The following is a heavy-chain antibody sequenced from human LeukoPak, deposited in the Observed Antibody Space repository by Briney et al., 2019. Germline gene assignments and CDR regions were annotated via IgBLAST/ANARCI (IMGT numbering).Heavy chain of an antibody. CDR3: ARVWSGYDTPSYYYYMDV. V-gene: IGHV4-34*01. J-gene: IGHJ6*03. CDR2: INHSGST. Sequence: SETLSLTCAVYGGSFSGYYWSWIRQPPGKGLEWIGEINHSGSTNYNPSLKSRVTISVDTSKNQFSLKLSSVTAADTAVYYCARVWSGYDTPSYYYYMDVWGKGTTVTVSS. D-gene: IGHD3-3*01. CDR1: GGSFSGYY.